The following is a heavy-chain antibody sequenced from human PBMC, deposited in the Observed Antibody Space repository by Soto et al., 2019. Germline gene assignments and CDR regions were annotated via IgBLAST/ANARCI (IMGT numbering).Heavy chain of an antibody. D-gene: IGHD6-13*01. Sequence: AGGSLRLSCAASGFTFDTYAMAWVRQAPGKGPEWVSGISGSGTTTFYPDSVKGRFTISRDNSKNTLYMEIKGLRAEDSAVYFCAKGGQQHRPKFYFDSWGQGTLVTVSS. CDR3: AKGGQQHRPKFYFDS. CDR2: ISGSGTTT. V-gene: IGHV3-23*01. J-gene: IGHJ4*02. CDR1: GFTFDTYA.